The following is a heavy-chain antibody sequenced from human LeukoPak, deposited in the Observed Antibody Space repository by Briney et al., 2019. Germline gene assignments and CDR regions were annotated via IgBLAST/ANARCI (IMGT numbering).Heavy chain of an antibody. CDR3: TRVGHDDFWSGYTIYYYSYMDV. CDR2: IRSKAYGGTT. J-gene: IGHJ6*03. CDR1: GFTFGDYA. Sequence: PGGSLRLSCTASGFTFGDYAMSWVRQAPGKGLEWVGFIRSKAYGGTTEYAASVKGRFTISRDDSKSIAYLQMNSLKAEDTAVYYCTRVGHDDFWSGYTIYYYSYMDVWGKGTTVTVSS. D-gene: IGHD3-3*01. V-gene: IGHV3-49*04.